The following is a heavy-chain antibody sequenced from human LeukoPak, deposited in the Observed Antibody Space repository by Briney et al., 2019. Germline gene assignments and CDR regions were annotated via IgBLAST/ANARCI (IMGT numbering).Heavy chain of an antibody. CDR1: GFSFRDLW. V-gene: IGHV3-7*02. Sequence: GGSLRLSCAASGFSFRDLWMIWVRQAPGQGLEGVANINQGGGVKYYVDSVKGRFTISRDDTESSLYVQMNSLRDEDTAVYYCARFGCGWNLENWGQGTLVTVSS. CDR3: ARFGCGWNLEN. J-gene: IGHJ4*02. D-gene: IGHD6-19*01. CDR2: INQGGGVK.